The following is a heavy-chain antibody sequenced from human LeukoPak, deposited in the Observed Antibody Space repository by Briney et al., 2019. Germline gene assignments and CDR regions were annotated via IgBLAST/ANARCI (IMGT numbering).Heavy chain of an antibody. CDR2: IHYNGNT. CDR3: ARHISSGSGTYAHFDY. V-gene: IGHV4-61*05. CDR1: GGSISSSSYY. Sequence: PSETLSLTCTVSGGSISSSSYYWGWIRQPPGKGLEWIGYIHYNGNTNYSPSLKSRVTMSLDTSKNQVSLNLNSVTAADTAVYYCARHISSGSGTYAHFDYWGQGTLVTVSS. J-gene: IGHJ4*02. D-gene: IGHD1-26*01.